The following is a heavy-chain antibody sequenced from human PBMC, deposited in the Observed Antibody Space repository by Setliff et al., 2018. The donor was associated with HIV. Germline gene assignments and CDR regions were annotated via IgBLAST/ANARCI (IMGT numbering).Heavy chain of an antibody. J-gene: IGHJ4*02. CDR2: IYYSGST. Sequence: SETLSLTCTVSGGSISSHYWSWIRQPPGKGLEWIGSIYYSGSTNYNPSLKSRVTISVDTSKNQFSLKLSSVTAADTAVYYCARHIVVVTAIYFDYWGQGTLVTVSS. CDR1: GGSISSHY. D-gene: IGHD2-21*02. CDR3: ARHIVVVTAIYFDY. V-gene: IGHV4-59*08.